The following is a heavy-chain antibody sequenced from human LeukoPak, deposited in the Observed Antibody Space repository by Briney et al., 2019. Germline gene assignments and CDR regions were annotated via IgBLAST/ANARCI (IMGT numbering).Heavy chain of an antibody. D-gene: IGHD2-2*01. CDR2: IYYSGST. J-gene: IGHJ4*02. Sequence: NPSETLSLTCTVSGGSISSYYWSWIRQPPGKGLEWIGYIYYSGSTNYNPSLKSRVTISVDTSKNQFSLKLSSVTAADTAVYYCASHCSSTSCRDYFDYWGQGTLVTVSS. CDR3: ASHCSSTSCRDYFDY. V-gene: IGHV4-59*08. CDR1: GGSISSYY.